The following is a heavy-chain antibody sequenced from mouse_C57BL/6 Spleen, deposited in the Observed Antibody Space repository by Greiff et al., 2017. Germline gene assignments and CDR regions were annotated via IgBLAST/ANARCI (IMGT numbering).Heavy chain of an antibody. J-gene: IGHJ1*03. CDR3: ARPDGSSPLWYFDV. V-gene: IGHV7-3*01. D-gene: IGHD1-1*01. CDR2: IRNKANGYTT. Sequence: EVQLVESGGGLVQPGGSLSLSCAASGFTFTDYYMSWVRQPPGKALEWLGFIRNKANGYTTEYSASVKGRFTISRDNSQSILYLQMNALRAEDSATYDCARPDGSSPLWYFDVWGTGTTVTVSS. CDR1: GFTFTDYY.